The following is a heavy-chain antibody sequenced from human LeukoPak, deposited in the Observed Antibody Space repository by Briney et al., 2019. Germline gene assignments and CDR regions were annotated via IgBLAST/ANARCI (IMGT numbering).Heavy chain of an antibody. CDR3: AREYDFWTGTDFSRGWLDP. D-gene: IGHD3-3*01. CDR2: IYISGTT. Sequence: KTSEALSLTCTISGVSINDHHWAWIRQSAGKGLEWIGHIYISGTTDYNPSLRSRVTISLDMSKNSFSLRLNSVTAADTAIYFCAREYDFWTGTDFSRGWLDPWGQGILVTVSS. CDR1: GVSINDHH. V-gene: IGHV4-4*07. J-gene: IGHJ5*02.